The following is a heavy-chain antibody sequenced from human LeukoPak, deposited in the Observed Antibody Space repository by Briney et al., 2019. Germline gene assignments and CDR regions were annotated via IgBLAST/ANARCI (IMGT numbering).Heavy chain of an antibody. V-gene: IGHV3-7*01. Sequence: PGGSLRLSCAASGFTFSSYWMSWVRQAPRKGLEWVANIKQDGSEKYYVDSVKGRFTISRDNAKNSLYLQMNSLRAEDTAVYYCAREAFRVVVPAAEIDYWGQGTLVTVSS. CDR1: GFTFSSYW. CDR3: AREAFRVVVPAAEIDY. J-gene: IGHJ4*02. CDR2: IKQDGSEK. D-gene: IGHD2-2*01.